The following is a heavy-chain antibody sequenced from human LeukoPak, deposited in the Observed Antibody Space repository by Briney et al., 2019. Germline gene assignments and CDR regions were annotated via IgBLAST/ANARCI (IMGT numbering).Heavy chain of an antibody. D-gene: IGHD5-24*01. CDR3: ARAPSSYESGNGYPNLGWLDP. Sequence: PSENLSLNCKGSGYPIGLVYYGVWVRQAPGRGLQWIGGFHRGRVQYNSALKSRVTISIDSSKDQFPLRMWPVTAADTAFYFCARAPSSYESGNGYPNLGWLDPWGQGALVTVSS. V-gene: IGHV4-38-2*02. CDR2: FHRGRV. CDR1: GYPIGLVYY. J-gene: IGHJ5*02.